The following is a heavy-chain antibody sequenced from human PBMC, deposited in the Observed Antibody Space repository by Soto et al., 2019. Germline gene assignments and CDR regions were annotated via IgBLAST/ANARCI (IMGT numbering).Heavy chain of an antibody. Sequence: EVQLVESGGGLVQPGGSLTLSCAASGFTFSNYWMSXVRQSPGKGLEWVACISEDGRDNYYVDSVKGRLTISRDNAKNSLYLQMNSLRDEDTAVYYCARDGXQLEDYFDSGGQGTLVTVSS. D-gene: IGHD1-1*01. CDR3: ARDGXQLEDYFDS. CDR2: ISEDGRDN. CDR1: GFTFSNYW. V-gene: IGHV3-7*01. J-gene: IGHJ4*02.